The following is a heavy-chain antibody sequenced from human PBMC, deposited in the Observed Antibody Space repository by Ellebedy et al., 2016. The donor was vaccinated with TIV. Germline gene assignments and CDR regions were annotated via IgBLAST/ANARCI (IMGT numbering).Heavy chain of an antibody. CDR3: ARAVYCSGGSCYSGMDV. V-gene: IGHV4-61*01. CDR2: IYYSGST. J-gene: IGHJ6*02. D-gene: IGHD2-15*01. CDR1: GGSVSSGSYY. Sequence: SETLSLXXTVSGGSVSSGSYYWSWIRQPPGKGLEWIGYIYYSGSTNYNPSLKSRVTISVDTSKNQFSPKLSSVTAADTAVYYCARAVYCSGGSCYSGMDVWGQGTTVTVSS.